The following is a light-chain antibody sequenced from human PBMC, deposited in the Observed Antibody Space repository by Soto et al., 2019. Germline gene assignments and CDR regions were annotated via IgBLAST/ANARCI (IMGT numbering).Light chain of an antibody. CDR1: SSDVGAYNY. CDR2: DVS. Sequence: QSALTQPASVSGSPGQSIAISCTGTSSDVGAYNYVSWYQQYPGKAPKLLIYDVSGRPSGVPNRFSGSKSANTASLTISGVQPEDEAGYYCSSYTPSSTMVFGGGTKLTVL. J-gene: IGLJ2*01. CDR3: SSYTPSSTMV. V-gene: IGLV2-14*01.